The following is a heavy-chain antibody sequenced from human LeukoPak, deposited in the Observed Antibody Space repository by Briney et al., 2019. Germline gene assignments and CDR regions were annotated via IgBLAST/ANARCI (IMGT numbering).Heavy chain of an antibody. Sequence: SETLSLTCTVSGGSISSYYWSWIRQPPGKGLEWIGYIYYSGSTNYNPSLKSRVTISVDTSKNQFSLKLNSVTAADTAVYYCARGKLYYYGMDVWGQGTTVTVSS. J-gene: IGHJ6*02. V-gene: IGHV4-59*01. CDR1: GGSISSYY. CDR2: IYYSGST. CDR3: ARGKLYYYGMDV.